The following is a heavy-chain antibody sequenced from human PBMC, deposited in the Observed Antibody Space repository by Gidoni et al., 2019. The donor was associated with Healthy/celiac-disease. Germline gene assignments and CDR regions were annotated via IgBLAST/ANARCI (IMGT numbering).Heavy chain of an antibody. Sequence: EVQLLESGGGLVQPGGSLRLSCAASGFPFRRYAIRWVRQAPGKGLEWVSAISGSGGSTYYADSVKGRFTISRDNSKNTLYLQMNSLRAEDTAVYYCANMWPRLALTGYPAGYWGQGTLVTVSS. CDR1: GFPFRRYA. V-gene: IGHV3-23*01. J-gene: IGHJ4*02. CDR3: ANMWPRLALTGYPAGY. CDR2: ISGSGGST. D-gene: IGHD3-9*01.